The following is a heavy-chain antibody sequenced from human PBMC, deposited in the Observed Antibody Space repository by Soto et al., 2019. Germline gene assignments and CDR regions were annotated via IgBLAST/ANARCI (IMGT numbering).Heavy chain of an antibody. CDR2: IYSGGST. CDR3: ARVAGTTFHYYGMDV. Sequence: EVQLVETGGGLIQPGGSLRLSCTASGFTVSSNYMSWVRQAPGKGLEWVSVIYSGGSTYYADSVKGRFPISRDNSKNTLDLQMNSLRAEDRAVYYCARVAGTTFHYYGMDVWGQGPTVTVSS. CDR1: GFTVSSNY. V-gene: IGHV3-53*02. J-gene: IGHJ6*02. D-gene: IGHD1-1*01.